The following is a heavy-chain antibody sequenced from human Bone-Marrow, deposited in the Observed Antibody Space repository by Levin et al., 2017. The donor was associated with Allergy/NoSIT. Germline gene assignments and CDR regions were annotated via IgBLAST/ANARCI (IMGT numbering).Heavy chain of an antibody. V-gene: IGHV1-18*01. CDR3: ARLVVGAKGWFAP. D-gene: IGHD2-21*01. CDR1: GYTFRNYG. J-gene: IGHJ5*02. Sequence: PRASVKVSCKASGYTFRNYGISWVRQAPGRGLEWLGWVSTDTGNRHYAQNLQGRVTMTTDTSTDTAHLALRSLRSDDTAIYYCARLVVGAKGWFAPWGQGTPVTVSS. CDR2: VSTDTGNR.